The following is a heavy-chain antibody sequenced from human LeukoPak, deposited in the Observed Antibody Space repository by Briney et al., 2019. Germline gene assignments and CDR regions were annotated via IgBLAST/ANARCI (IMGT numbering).Heavy chain of an antibody. Sequence: SETLSLTCAVYGGSFSGYYWSWIRQPPGKGLEWIGEINHSGSTNYNPSLKSRVTISVDTSKNQFSLKLSSVTAADTAVYYCVRGRRSSSSVNFDYWGQGTLVTVSS. CDR2: INHSGST. D-gene: IGHD6-6*01. J-gene: IGHJ4*02. CDR1: GGSFSGYY. V-gene: IGHV4-34*01. CDR3: VRGRRSSSSVNFDY.